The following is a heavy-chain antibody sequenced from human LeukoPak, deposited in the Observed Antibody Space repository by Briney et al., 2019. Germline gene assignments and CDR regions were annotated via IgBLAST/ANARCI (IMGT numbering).Heavy chain of an antibody. Sequence: ASVKVSCKASGGTFSSYAISWVRQAPGQGLEWMGRIIPIFGTANYAQKFQGRVTITTDESTSTAYMELSSLRSEDTAVYYCARAIIAYYYDSSGPNDAFDIWGQGTMVTASS. V-gene: IGHV1-69*05. CDR2: IIPIFGTA. J-gene: IGHJ3*02. CDR1: GGTFSSYA. CDR3: ARAIIAYYYDSSGPNDAFDI. D-gene: IGHD3-22*01.